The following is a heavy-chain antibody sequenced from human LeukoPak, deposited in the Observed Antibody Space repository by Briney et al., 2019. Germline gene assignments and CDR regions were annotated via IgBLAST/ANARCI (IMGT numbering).Heavy chain of an antibody. D-gene: IGHD5-12*01. CDR2: ISRNGDTT. CDR3: ARESQGGSDY. CDR1: GFTFSGYV. V-gene: IGHV3-64*01. J-gene: IGHJ4*02. Sequence: GGSLRLSCAASGFTFSGYVMHCVRQAPGKGPESVSAISRNGDTTYYAPSVKGRFTISRDDSKDTLYLQMGSLRAEDMAVYYCARESQGGSDYWGQGTLVTVSS.